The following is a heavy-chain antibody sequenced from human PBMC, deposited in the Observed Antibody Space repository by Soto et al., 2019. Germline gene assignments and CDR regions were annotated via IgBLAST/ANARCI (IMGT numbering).Heavy chain of an antibody. D-gene: IGHD3-10*01. V-gene: IGHV4-31*03. CDR3: ARALHDYGSINWFDP. CDR2: IFYTGST. J-gene: IGHJ5*02. Sequence: LSLTCTVPGYSVSSCGYYWSRIRQHPGKGLEWIGYIFYTGSTYYNPSLKSRVTISVDTSENQFSLKLSSVTAADTAVYYCARALHDYGSINWFDPWGKGTLVTVSS. CDR1: GYSVSSCGYY.